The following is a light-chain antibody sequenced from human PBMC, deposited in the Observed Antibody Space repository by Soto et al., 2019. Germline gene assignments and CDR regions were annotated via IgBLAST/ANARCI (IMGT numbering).Light chain of an antibody. CDR2: ETI. J-gene: IGLJ2*01. Sequence: QSVLTQPASVSGSPGQSITISCTGTSSDIGNYILVSWYQQHPGKAPKLIIYETIRRPSGVSNRFSGSKSGNTASLTISVLQAEDEDYYYCCSHAGSIDYVAFGGGTKLTVL. CDR3: CSHAGSIDYVA. V-gene: IGLV2-23*01. CDR1: SSDIGNYIL.